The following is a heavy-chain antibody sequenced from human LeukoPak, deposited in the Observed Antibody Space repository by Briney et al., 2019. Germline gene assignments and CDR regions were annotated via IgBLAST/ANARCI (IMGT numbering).Heavy chain of an antibody. D-gene: IGHD3-10*01. J-gene: IGHJ4*02. Sequence: ASVTVSCKTSGYTFTTYGISWVRQAPGQGLEWMGWVSAHNANYAQKFQGRVTMTTDTSTGTAYMELGSLRSDDSAIYYCARMRDSNAGNYFDYWGQGTLVTV. CDR1: GYTFTTYG. CDR2: VSAHNA. CDR3: ARMRDSNAGNYFDY. V-gene: IGHV1-18*01.